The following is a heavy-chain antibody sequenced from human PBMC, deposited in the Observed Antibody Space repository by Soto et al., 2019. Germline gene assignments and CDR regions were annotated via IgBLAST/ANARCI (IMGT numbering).Heavy chain of an antibody. CDR3: ARGLDLWASSIDY. Sequence: SETLSLTCAVHGGPFNGYKWTWIRQPPGKGLEWIGDINHSGSTNSNPSLESRLTISVDTSKNQFSLNLSSVTAADTAVYYCARGLDLWASSIDYWGQGTLVTSPQ. CDR2: INHSGST. D-gene: IGHD1-7*01. J-gene: IGHJ4*02. CDR1: GGPFNGYK. V-gene: IGHV4-34*01.